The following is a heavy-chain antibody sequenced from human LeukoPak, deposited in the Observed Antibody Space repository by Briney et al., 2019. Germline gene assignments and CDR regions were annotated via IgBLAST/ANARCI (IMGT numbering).Heavy chain of an antibody. Sequence: PGGSLRLSCAASGFTFSSYAMSWVRQAPGKGLEWVSAISGSGGSTYYADSVKGRFTISRDNSKNTLYPQMNSLRAEDTAVYYCAKDGGLRLGELSLYPDAFDIWGQGTMVTVSS. CDR1: GFTFSSYA. V-gene: IGHV3-23*01. J-gene: IGHJ3*02. CDR3: AKDGGLRLGELSLYPDAFDI. D-gene: IGHD3-16*02. CDR2: ISGSGGST.